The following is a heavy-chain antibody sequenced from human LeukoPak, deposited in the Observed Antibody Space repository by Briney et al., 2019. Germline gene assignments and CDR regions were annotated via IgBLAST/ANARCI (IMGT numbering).Heavy chain of an antibody. Sequence: GESLKISCKGSGYSFTSYWFGWVRQMPGKGLEWMGIIYPGDSDTRYSPSFQGQVTISADKSISTAYLQWSSLKASDTAMYYCARHEGGPAAIRDWFDPWGQGTLVTVSS. J-gene: IGHJ5*02. CDR1: GYSFTSYW. D-gene: IGHD2-2*02. CDR3: ARHEGGPAAIRDWFDP. V-gene: IGHV5-51*01. CDR2: IYPGDSDT.